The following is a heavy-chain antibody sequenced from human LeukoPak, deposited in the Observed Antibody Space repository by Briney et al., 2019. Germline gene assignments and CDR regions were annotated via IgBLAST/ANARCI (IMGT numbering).Heavy chain of an antibody. CDR1: GYTFTSYD. J-gene: IGHJ5*02. V-gene: IGHV1-8*01. CDR3: ARAPPVRFWRLIAAAGTGWFDP. Sequence: GASVKVSCKASGYTFTSYDINWVRQATGQGLEWMGWMNPNSGNTGCAQKFQGRVTMTRNTSISTAHMELSSLRSEDTAVYYCARAPPVRFWRLIAAAGTGWFDPWGQGTLVTVSS. CDR2: MNPNSGNT. D-gene: IGHD6-13*01.